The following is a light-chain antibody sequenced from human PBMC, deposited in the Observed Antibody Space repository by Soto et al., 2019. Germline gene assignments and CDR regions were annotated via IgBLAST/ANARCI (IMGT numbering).Light chain of an antibody. CDR3: NSCTSSNTYV. CDR2: DVN. Sequence: ALAHPASVSGSPGQSITISCTGTSSDVGGDNFVSWYQQHPGKAPKLMIYDVNHRPSGIPDRFSGSKSGNTASLTISGLQAEDEADYYCNSCTSSNTYVFGTGTKVTVL. J-gene: IGLJ1*01. CDR1: SSDVGGDNF. V-gene: IGLV2-14*03.